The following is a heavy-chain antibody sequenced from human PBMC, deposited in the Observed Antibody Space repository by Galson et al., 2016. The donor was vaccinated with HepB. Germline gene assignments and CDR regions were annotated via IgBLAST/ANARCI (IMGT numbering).Heavy chain of an antibody. CDR1: GFTFSTLG. CDR2: IYYDGSNK. J-gene: IGHJ6*02. Sequence: SLRLSCAASGFTFSTLGMHWVRQAPGKGLEWVALIYYDGSNKYYADSVKGRFTISRDNSYNTLYLQMNSLRAEDTAVYYCARGRWIMDVWGQGTTVTVSS. CDR3: ARGRWIMDV. D-gene: IGHD5-12*01. V-gene: IGHV3-33*01.